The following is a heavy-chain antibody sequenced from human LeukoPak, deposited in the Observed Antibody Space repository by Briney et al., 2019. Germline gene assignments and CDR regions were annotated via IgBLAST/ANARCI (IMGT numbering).Heavy chain of an antibody. CDR3: VQGWRDN. CDR2: INQDSSEK. V-gene: IGHV3-7*01. J-gene: IGHJ4*02. CDR1: GFTFSNYW. D-gene: IGHD2-15*01. Sequence: GGSLGLSCAASGFTFSNYWMSWVRQAPGKGLEWVANINQDSSEKYYVDSVKGRFTISRDNAKNSLYLRLNTLRPEDTAVYYCVQGWRDNWGQGTLVTVSS.